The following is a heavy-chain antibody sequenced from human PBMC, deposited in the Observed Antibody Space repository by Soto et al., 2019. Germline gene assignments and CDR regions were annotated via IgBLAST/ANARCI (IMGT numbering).Heavy chain of an antibody. J-gene: IGHJ2*01. V-gene: IGHV3-33*01. CDR3: TRDVSSRYFDL. CDR1: GFTFRNYG. Sequence: QVQLGESGGGVVQPGRSLRLSCAASGFTFRNYGMHWVRQAPGKGLEWVALIWYDGSNTFYTDSVKGRFTISRDNSKSTLHLQMNSLRAEDTAVYYCTRDVSSRYFDLWGRGSLVTVSS. CDR2: IWYDGSNT.